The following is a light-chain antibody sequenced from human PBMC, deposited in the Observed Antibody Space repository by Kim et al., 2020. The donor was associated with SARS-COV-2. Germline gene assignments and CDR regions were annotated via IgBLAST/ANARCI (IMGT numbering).Light chain of an antibody. CDR3: GVWDDSVSAVL. CDR1: TSNIGKNF. Sequence: QAVVTQPPSVSAAPGEKVTISCSGGTSNIGKNFVSWYQQLPGTAPKVLIYDNFKRPSGIPDRFSGSKSDTSATLGITGLQAGDEADYYCGVWDDSVSAVLFGGGTKVTVL. J-gene: IGLJ2*01. CDR2: DNF. V-gene: IGLV1-51*01.